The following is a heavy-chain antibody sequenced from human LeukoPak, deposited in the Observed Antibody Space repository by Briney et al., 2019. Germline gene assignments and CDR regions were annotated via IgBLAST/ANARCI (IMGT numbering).Heavy chain of an antibody. CDR2: IYYSGST. CDR3: ARHPAAAAPGY. V-gene: IGHV4-59*08. CDR1: GGSISSYY. J-gene: IGHJ4*02. D-gene: IGHD6-13*01. Sequence: PSETLSLTCTVSGGSISSYYWSWIRQPPGEGLEWIGYIYYSGSTNYNPSLKSRVTISVDTSKNQLSLKLSSVTAADTAVYYCARHPAAAAPGYWGQGTLVTVSS.